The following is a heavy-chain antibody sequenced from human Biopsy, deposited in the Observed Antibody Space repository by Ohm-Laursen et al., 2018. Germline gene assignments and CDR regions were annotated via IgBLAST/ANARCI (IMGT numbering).Heavy chain of an antibody. CDR2: IYYSGNT. CDR1: GGSISDSPYH. V-gene: IGHV4-39*01. J-gene: IGHJ4*02. Sequence: SDTLSLTCTVSGGSISDSPYHWGWLRQSPGKGLEWIGNIYYSGNTDYSPSLMSRVTISIDTSNNLFSLKLSSVTAADTAVYYCARQVDFWSGYVDYWGQGTLVAVSS. CDR3: ARQVDFWSGYVDY. D-gene: IGHD3-3*01.